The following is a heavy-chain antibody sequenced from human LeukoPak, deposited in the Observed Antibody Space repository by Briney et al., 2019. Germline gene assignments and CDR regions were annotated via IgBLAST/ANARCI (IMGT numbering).Heavy chain of an antibody. V-gene: IGHV3-15*01. Sequence: KTGGSLRLSCAASGFIFNKAWMTWLRQAPGKGLEWVGRIKSNIDGGTADYAAPVKSRFTVSRDDSRNILYLQMNSLKIEDTAVYYCATDWLDYWGQGTLVTVSS. CDR2: IKSNIDGGTA. D-gene: IGHD3-22*01. J-gene: IGHJ4*02. CDR3: ATDWLDY. CDR1: GFIFNKAW.